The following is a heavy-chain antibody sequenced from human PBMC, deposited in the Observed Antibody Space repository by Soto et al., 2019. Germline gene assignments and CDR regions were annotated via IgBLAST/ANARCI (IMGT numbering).Heavy chain of an antibody. V-gene: IGHV3-30-3*01. CDR1: GFTFSSYA. CDR3: ARGLQGGSQRGYFDS. Sequence: GGSLRLSCAASGFTFSSYAMHWVRQAPGKGLEWVAVISYDGSNKYSADSVKGRFTISRDNSKNTLYLQMNSLRPNDTAVYYCARGLQGGSQRGYFDSWGQGTLVTVFS. J-gene: IGHJ4*02. D-gene: IGHD1-26*01. CDR2: ISYDGSNK.